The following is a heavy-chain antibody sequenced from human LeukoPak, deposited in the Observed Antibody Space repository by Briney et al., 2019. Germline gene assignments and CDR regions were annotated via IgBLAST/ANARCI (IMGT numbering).Heavy chain of an antibody. D-gene: IGHD2-2*01. CDR1: GFTLSNYD. Sequence: GGSLRLSCAAYGFTLSNYDMNWVRQAPGKGLEWVSSISTSSRYIYYKDSVRGRFTISRDDAKNSLYLEMNSLRAEDTAVYYCARADCSSSTCYLRRSWFDPWGQGTLVTVSS. CDR2: ISTSSRYI. CDR3: ARADCSSSTCYLRRSWFDP. J-gene: IGHJ5*02. V-gene: IGHV3-21*01.